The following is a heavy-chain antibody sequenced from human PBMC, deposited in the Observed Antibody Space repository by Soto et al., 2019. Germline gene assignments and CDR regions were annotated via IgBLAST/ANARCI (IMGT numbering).Heavy chain of an antibody. V-gene: IGHV4-59*01. D-gene: IGHD3-22*01. Sequence: SETLSLTCTVSGGSISVYYWSWIRQPPGKGLEWIGYIYYSGSTNYNPSLKSRVTISVDTSKNQFSLKLSSVTAADTAVYYCALRLAYYYDSSGYYYLGQGTLVTVSS. CDR2: IYYSGST. J-gene: IGHJ4*02. CDR1: GGSISVYY. CDR3: ALRLAYYYDSSGYYY.